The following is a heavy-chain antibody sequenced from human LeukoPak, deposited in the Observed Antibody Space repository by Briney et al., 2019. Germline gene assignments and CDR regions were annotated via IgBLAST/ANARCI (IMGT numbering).Heavy chain of an antibody. CDR2: INAGNGNT. V-gene: IGHV1-3*01. D-gene: IGHD3-10*01. CDR1: GYTFTSYA. Sequence: GASVKVSCKASGYTFTSYAMHWVRQAPGQRLEWMGWINAGNGNTKYSQKFQGRVTITRDTSASTAYMELSSLRSEDTAVYYCATSGSGSYWFYGYWGQGTLVTVSS. J-gene: IGHJ4*02. CDR3: ATSGSGSYWFYGY.